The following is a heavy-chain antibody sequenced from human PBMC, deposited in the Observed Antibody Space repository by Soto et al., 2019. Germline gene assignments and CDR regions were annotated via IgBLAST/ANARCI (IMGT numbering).Heavy chain of an antibody. J-gene: IGHJ5*02. Sequence: QVQLVQSGAEVKKPGASVKVSCKASGYTFTSYGISWVRQAPGQGLEWMGWISAYNGNTNYAQKLQGRVTMTTDTSTSPDEMELRSLRSDDTAVYYCARGRDGVWGSSQGGWFDPWGQGTLVTVSS. CDR3: ARGRDGVWGSSQGGWFDP. V-gene: IGHV1-18*01. CDR2: ISAYNGNT. D-gene: IGHD3-16*01. CDR1: GYTFTSYG.